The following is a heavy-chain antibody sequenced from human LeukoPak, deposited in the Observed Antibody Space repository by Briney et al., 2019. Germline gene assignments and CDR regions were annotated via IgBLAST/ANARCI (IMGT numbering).Heavy chain of an antibody. J-gene: IGHJ5*02. V-gene: IGHV4-34*12. D-gene: IGHD6-13*01. CDR2: IIYSGNT. CDR3: VRHFHGSGYVVDL. CDR1: GFTFSSYS. Sequence: GSLRLSCAASGFTFSSYSMNWVRQPPGRGLEWIGGIIYSGNTKYNPSLKSRVTISVDTTKNQFSLKLTSVTAADTAVFFCVRHFHGSGYVVDLWGQGTLVTVSS.